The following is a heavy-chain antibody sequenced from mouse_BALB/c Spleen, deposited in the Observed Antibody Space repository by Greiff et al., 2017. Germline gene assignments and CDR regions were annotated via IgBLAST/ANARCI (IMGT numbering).Heavy chain of an antibody. D-gene: IGHD1-1*01. Sequence: VQLQQPGAELVMPGASVKMSCKASGYTFTDYWMHWVKQRPGQGLEWIGAIDTSDSYTSYNQKFKGKATLTVDESSSTAYMQLSSLTSEDSAVYYCARMLTTVGYFDVWGAGTTVTVSS. CDR3: ARMLTTVGYFDV. J-gene: IGHJ1*01. CDR1: GYTFTDYW. CDR2: IDTSDSYT. V-gene: IGHV1-69*01.